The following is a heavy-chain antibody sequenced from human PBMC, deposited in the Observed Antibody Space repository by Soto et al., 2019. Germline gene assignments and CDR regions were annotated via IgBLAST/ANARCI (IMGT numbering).Heavy chain of an antibody. CDR1: GGSISSYY. Sequence: SETLSLTCTVSGGSISSYYWSWIRQPPGKGLEWIGYIYYSGSTNYNPSLKSRVTISVDTSKNQFSLKLSSVTAADTAVYYCARGDHCTNGVCYNLGYYGMDVWGQGTTVTGLL. CDR3: ARGDHCTNGVCYNLGYYGMDV. CDR2: IYYSGST. V-gene: IGHV4-59*01. J-gene: IGHJ6*02. D-gene: IGHD2-8*01.